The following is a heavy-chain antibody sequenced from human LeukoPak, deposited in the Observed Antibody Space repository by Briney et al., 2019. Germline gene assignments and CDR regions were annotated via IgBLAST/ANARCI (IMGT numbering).Heavy chain of an antibody. Sequence: PSETLSLTCAVYGGSFSGYYWSWIRQPPGKGLEWIGEINHSGSTNYNPSPKSRVTISVDTSKNQFSLKLSSVTAADTAVYYCARRLSPYYYGSGRAFDYWGQGTLVTVSS. CDR2: INHSGST. CDR1: GGSFSGYY. D-gene: IGHD3-10*01. CDR3: ARRLSPYYYGSGRAFDY. J-gene: IGHJ4*02. V-gene: IGHV4-34*01.